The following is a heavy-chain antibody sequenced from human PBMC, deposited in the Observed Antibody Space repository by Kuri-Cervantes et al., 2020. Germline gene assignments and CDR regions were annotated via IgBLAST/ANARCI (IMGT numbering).Heavy chain of an antibody. CDR3: AVSLLFLEWLDYYYYGMDV. V-gene: IGHV1-69*13. CDR1: GGTFSSYA. Sequence: SVKVSCKVSGGTFSSYAISWVRQAPGQGLEWMGGIILIFGTANYAQKFQGRVTINADESTSTAYMELSSLRSEDTAVYYCAVSLLFLEWLDYYYYGMDVWGQGTTVTVSS. J-gene: IGHJ6*02. CDR2: IILIFGTA. D-gene: IGHD3-3*01.